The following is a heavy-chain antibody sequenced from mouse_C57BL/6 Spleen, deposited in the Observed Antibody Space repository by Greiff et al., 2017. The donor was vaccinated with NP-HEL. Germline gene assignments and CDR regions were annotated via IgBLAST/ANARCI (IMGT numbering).Heavy chain of an antibody. V-gene: IGHV1-59*01. Sequence: QVQLKQPGAELVRPGTSVKLSCKASGYTFTSYWMHWVKQRPGQGLEWIGVIDPSDSYTNYNQKFKGKATLTVDTSSSTAYMQLSSLTSEDSAVYYCARRRVTTTGYYFDYWGQGTTLTVSS. CDR1: GYTFTSYW. D-gene: IGHD2-2*01. J-gene: IGHJ2*01. CDR2: IDPSDSYT. CDR3: ARRRVTTTGYYFDY.